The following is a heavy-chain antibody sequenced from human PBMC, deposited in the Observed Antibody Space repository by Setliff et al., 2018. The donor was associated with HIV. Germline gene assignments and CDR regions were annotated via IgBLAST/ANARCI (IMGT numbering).Heavy chain of an antibody. Sequence: PSETLSLTCTVSGDPIFIGGYYWSWIRQHPGGGLEWIGYIYHTGKTYYNPSLQSRIIMSLDMSQNQFSLKLSSVTAADTAVYYCAKQYCGGDCYSDSYYYMDVWGKGTTVTVSS. CDR2: IYHTGKT. J-gene: IGHJ6*03. CDR3: AKQYCGGDCYSDSYYYMDV. CDR1: GDPIFIGGYY. V-gene: IGHV4-31*03. D-gene: IGHD2-21*01.